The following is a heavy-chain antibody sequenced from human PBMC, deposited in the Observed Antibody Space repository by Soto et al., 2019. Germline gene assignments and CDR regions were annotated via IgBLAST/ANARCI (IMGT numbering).Heavy chain of an antibody. CDR3: ARATSLAGLLLRPYFDY. J-gene: IGHJ4*02. D-gene: IGHD3-22*01. V-gene: IGHV3-11*06. CDR1: GFTFSDYY. Sequence: GGSLRLSCAASGFTFSDYYMSWIRQAPGKGLEWVSYISSSSSYTNYADSVKGRFTISRDNAKNSLYLQMNSLRAEDTAVYYCARATSLAGLLLRPYFDYWGQGTLVTVSS. CDR2: ISSSSSYT.